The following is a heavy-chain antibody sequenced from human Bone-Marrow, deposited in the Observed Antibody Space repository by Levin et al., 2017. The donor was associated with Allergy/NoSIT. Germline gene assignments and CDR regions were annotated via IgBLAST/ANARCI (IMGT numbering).Heavy chain of an antibody. CDR3: ASAEQQLGFDY. J-gene: IGHJ4*02. Sequence: GESLKISCAASGFTFSGYAMHWVRQAPGKGLEWVALLSYDGSNKYYADSVKGRFTISRDNSKNTLYLQMNSLRAEDTAVYYCASAEQQLGFDYWGQGTLVTVSS. CDR1: GFTFSGYA. D-gene: IGHD6-13*01. CDR2: LSYDGSNK. V-gene: IGHV3-30-3*01.